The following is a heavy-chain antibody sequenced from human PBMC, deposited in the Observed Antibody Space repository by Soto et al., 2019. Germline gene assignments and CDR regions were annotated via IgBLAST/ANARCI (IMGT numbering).Heavy chain of an antibody. CDR2: ISSSSSYI. D-gene: IGHD3-10*01. J-gene: IGHJ6*02. Sequence: EVQLVESGGGLVKPGGSLRLSCAASGFTFNTYSMHWVRQAPGKGLEWVSSISSSSSYIYYADSVKGRFTISRDNAKNSLYLQMNSLRAEDTALYYCAKDDYYGSGSYVADYYYGMDVWGQGTTVTVSS. CDR3: AKDDYYGSGSYVADYYYGMDV. CDR1: GFTFNTYS. V-gene: IGHV3-21*01.